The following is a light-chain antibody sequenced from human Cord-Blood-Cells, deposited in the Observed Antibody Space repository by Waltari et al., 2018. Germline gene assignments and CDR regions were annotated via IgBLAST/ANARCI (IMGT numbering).Light chain of an antibody. J-gene: IGLJ3*02. CDR3: QSYDSSLSGSV. CDR2: GNS. Sequence: QSVLTQPPSVSGAPGQRVTISCTGSSSNIGAGYDVQWYQQLPGTAPKLLIYGNSNRPSGVPDRFSGSKSGTSASLAITVLQAEDEADYYCQSYDSSLSGSVFGGGTKLTVL. V-gene: IGLV1-40*01. CDR1: SSNIGAGYD.